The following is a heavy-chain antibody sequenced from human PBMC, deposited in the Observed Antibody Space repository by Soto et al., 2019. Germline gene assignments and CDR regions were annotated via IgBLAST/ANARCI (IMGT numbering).Heavy chain of an antibody. CDR2: ISYDGSNK. D-gene: IGHD6-13*01. CDR3: ARGPRLVSSPPYNWFDP. CDR1: GFTFSSYA. Sequence: GGSLRLSCAASGFTFSSYAMHWVRQAPGKGLEWVAVISYDGSNKYYADSVKGRFTISRDNSKNTLYLQMNSLRAEDTAVYYCARGPRLVSSPPYNWFDPWGQGTLVTVSS. J-gene: IGHJ5*02. V-gene: IGHV3-30-3*01.